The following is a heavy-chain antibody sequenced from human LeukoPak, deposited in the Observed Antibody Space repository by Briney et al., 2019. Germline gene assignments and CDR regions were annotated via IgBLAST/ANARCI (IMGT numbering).Heavy chain of an antibody. J-gene: IGHJ4*02. V-gene: IGHV4-59*01. D-gene: IGHD1-26*01. CDR2: IFYSGST. Sequence: SETLSLTCTVSGGSISGYYWSWIRQPPGKGLEWIGYIFYSGSTNYNPSLKSRVTISVDTSKNQFSLKLSSVTAADTAVYYCARGEWDLLFDYWGQGTLVTVSS. CDR1: GGSISGYY. CDR3: ARGEWDLLFDY.